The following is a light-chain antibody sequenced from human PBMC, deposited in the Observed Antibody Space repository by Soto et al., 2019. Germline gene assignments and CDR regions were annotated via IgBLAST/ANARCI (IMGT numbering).Light chain of an antibody. CDR2: DVS. Sequence: QSALTQPASVSGSPGQSITISCTGTSSDVGGYNYVSWYQHHPGKAPKLMIYDVSNRPSGFSNRFSGSKSGNTASLAISGLXXXXXXXYYXSSXTFSSIPYVFGTGTKVTVL. J-gene: IGLJ1*01. CDR1: SSDVGGYNY. V-gene: IGLV2-14*03. CDR3: SSXTFSSIPYV.